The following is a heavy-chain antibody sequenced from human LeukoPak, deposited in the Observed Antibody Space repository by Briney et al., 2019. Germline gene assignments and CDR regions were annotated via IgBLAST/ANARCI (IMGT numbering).Heavy chain of an antibody. CDR2: IKQDGSEK. V-gene: IGHV3-7*01. J-gene: IGHJ4*02. CDR1: GGSFSGYY. D-gene: IGHD2-15*01. CDR3: ATSLGYAAFFDS. Sequence: ETLSLTCAVYGGSFSGYYWSWIRQAPGKGLEWVANIKQDGSEKYYVDSVKGRFTISRDNAKNSLYLQMNSLRAEDTAVYYCATSLGYAAFFDSWGQGTLVTVSS.